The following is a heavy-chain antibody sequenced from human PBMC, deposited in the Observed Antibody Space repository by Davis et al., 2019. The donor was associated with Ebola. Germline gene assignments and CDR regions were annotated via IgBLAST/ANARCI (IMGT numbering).Heavy chain of an antibody. V-gene: IGHV3-53*01. J-gene: IGHJ4*02. D-gene: IGHD2-15*01. Sequence: GESLKISCVPSGFTVSSDYMSWVRQAPGKGLEWVSVIYRGGDTFYADSVKGRFTISRDNSKNTLYLQMNSLRAEDTAVYYCAKADCSGGSCYGIDYWGQGTLVTVSS. CDR2: IYRGGDT. CDR3: AKADCSGGSCYGIDY. CDR1: GFTVSSDY.